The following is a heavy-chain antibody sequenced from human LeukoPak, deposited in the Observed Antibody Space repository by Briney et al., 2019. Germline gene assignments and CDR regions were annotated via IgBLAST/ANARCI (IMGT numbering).Heavy chain of an antibody. J-gene: IGHJ5*02. D-gene: IGHD2-15*01. CDR2: INNDGSGT. Sequence: QPGGSLRLSCAASGFTFSSHWMHWVRQAPGKGPVWVSRINNDGSGTTYADSVKGRFTISRDDAKNTLYLQMNSLRAEDTAVYYCVRGGESTWSWGQGTLVTVSS. CDR3: VRGGESTWS. V-gene: IGHV3-74*01. CDR1: GFTFSSHW.